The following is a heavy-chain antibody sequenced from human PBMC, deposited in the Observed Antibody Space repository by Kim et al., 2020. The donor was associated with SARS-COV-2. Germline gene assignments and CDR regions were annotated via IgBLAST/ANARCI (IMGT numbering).Heavy chain of an antibody. CDR1: GFTFSSYE. J-gene: IGHJ4*02. CDR2: ISSSGSTI. CDR3: ASQTMEPRTTKTGGVGSGWYFRDY. D-gene: IGHD6-19*01. V-gene: IGHV3-48*03. Sequence: GGSLRLSCAASGFTFSSYEMNWVRQAPGKGLEWVSYISSSGSTIYYADSVKGRFTISRDNAKNSLYLQMNSLRAEDTAVYYCASQTMEPRTTKTGGVGSGWYFRDYWGQGTLVTVSS.